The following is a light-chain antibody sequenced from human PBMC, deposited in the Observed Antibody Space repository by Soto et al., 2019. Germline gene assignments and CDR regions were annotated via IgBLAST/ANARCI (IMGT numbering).Light chain of an antibody. CDR2: GTS. Sequence: EIVLTQSPGTLSLSPGERATLSCRASQTISTMNLAWYQQKPGQAPRLLIYGTSNRATGIPDRFRGSGSVTDFTLTISRLEPEDFVAYYCHQYGSLPLTFGGGVKVEIK. CDR3: HQYGSLPLT. CDR1: QTISTMN. J-gene: IGKJ4*01. V-gene: IGKV3-20*01.